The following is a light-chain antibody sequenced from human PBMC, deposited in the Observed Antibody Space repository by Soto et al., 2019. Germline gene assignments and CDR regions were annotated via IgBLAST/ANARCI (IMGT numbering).Light chain of an antibody. V-gene: IGLV2-14*01. Sequence: QSVLTQPASVSGSPGQSITISCTGTSNDVGNGYDSVSWYQHHPGKAPKLIIYEVVNRPSGVSNRFSGSKSGNTASLTISCLQAEDEADYYCSSYTTDISPYVFGTGTKVTVL. CDR3: SSYTTDISPYV. J-gene: IGLJ1*01. CDR1: SNDVGNGYDS. CDR2: EVV.